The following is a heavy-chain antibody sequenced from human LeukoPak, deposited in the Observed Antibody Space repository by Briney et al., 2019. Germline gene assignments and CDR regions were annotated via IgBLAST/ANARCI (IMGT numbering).Heavy chain of an antibody. D-gene: IGHD5-18*01. V-gene: IGHV3-48*03. CDR1: GFTFSSYE. J-gene: IGHJ6*03. CDR2: ISSSGGSI. CDR3: ARVQRGYSYNPLGYYYYYMDV. Sequence: GGSLRLSCGASGFTFSSYEMNWVRQAPGKGLEWVSYISSSGGSIYYADSVKGRFTISRDNAKNSLYLQMNSLRAEDTAVYYCARVQRGYSYNPLGYYYYYMDVWGKGTTVTVSS.